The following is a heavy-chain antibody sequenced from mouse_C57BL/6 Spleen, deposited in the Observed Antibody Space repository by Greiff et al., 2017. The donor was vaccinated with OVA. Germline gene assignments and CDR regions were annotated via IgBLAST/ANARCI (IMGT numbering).Heavy chain of an antibody. CDR2: ISSGSSTI. J-gene: IGHJ4*01. V-gene: IGHV5-17*01. D-gene: IGHD2-4*01. CDR1: GFTFSDYG. CDR3: ARGGLRRGIYAMDY. Sequence: EVKLVESGGGLVKPGGSLKLSCAASGFTFSDYGMHWVRQAPEKGLEWVAYISSGSSTIYYADTVKGRFTISRDNAKNTLFLQMTSLRSEDTAMYYCARGGLRRGIYAMDYWGQGTSVTVSS.